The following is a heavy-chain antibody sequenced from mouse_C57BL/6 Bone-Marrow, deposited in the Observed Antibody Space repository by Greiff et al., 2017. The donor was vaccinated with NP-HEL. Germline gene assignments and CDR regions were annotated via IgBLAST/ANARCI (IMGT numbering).Heavy chain of an antibody. Sequence: VKVVESGPGLVQPSQSLSITCTVSGFSLTSYGVHWVRQSPGKGLEWLGVISRGGSTDYNAAFMSRLSITKDNSKSQVFFKMNSLQADDTAIYYCAKKGSTMITTDGFAYWGQGTLVTVSA. CDR2: ISRGGST. CDR1: GFSLTSYG. J-gene: IGHJ3*01. V-gene: IGHV2-5*01. D-gene: IGHD2-4*01. CDR3: AKKGSTMITTDGFAY.